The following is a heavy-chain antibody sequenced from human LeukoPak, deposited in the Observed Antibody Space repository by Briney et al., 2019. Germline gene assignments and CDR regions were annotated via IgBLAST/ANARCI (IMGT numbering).Heavy chain of an antibody. CDR3: GRDHVTNAFDI. Sequence: SETLCLTRTVSVGSTTAFYWSCIRQPPGKGGRWCGYIYYSGSTNYTPSLRSRVTISVDTPKNQSTLKLSSVTAADTAVYYCGRDHVTNAFDIWGQGTMVTVSS. CDR1: VGSTTAFY. D-gene: IGHD3-3*01. J-gene: IGHJ3*02. CDR2: IYYSGST. V-gene: IGHV4-59*01.